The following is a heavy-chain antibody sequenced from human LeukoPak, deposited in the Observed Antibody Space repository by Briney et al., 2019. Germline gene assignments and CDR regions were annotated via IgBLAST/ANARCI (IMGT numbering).Heavy chain of an antibody. CDR1: GFTFTTYW. CDR2: INQVGSSK. V-gene: IGHV3-7*01. J-gene: IGHJ4*02. D-gene: IGHD6-13*01. CDR3: AKVASIAAAGEFGS. Sequence: PGGSLRLSCAASGFTFTTYWMGWVRQALGKGPEWVANINQVGSSKYFVDSVKGRFIISRDNAKNSLYLQMNSLRDEDTAVYYCAKVASIAAAGEFGSWGQGTLVTVSS.